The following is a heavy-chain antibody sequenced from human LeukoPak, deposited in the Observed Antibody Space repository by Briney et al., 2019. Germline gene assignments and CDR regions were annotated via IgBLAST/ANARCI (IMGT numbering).Heavy chain of an antibody. CDR3: ASNPGIAVAGIGVDY. CDR1: GGTFSSYA. J-gene: IGHJ4*02. CDR2: IIPILGIA. V-gene: IGHV1-69*04. Sequence: ASVKVSCKASGGTFSSYAISWVRQAPGQGLEWMGRIIPILGIANYAQKFQGRVTTTADKSTSTAYMELSSLRSEDTAVYYCASNPGIAVAGIGVDYWGQGTLVTVSS. D-gene: IGHD6-19*01.